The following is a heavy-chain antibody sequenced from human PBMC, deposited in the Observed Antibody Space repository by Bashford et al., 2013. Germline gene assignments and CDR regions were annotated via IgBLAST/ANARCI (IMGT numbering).Heavy chain of an antibody. CDR1: GYTFTNND. J-gene: IGHJ3*02. CDR3: ARGDTPHVGLVVVIAANAAFDI. Sequence: ASVKVSCKASGYTFTNNDINWVRQATGQGLEWMGWMNPNSGNTGYAQKFQGRVTMTRNTSISTAYMEVSSLRSEDTAVYYCARGDTPHVGLVVVIAANAAFDIVGPRDSGHRLL. CDR2: MNPNSGNT. V-gene: IGHV1-8*01. D-gene: IGHD2-15*01.